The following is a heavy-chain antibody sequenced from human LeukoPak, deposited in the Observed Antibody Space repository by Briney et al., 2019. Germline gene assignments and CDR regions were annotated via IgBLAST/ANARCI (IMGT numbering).Heavy chain of an antibody. CDR1: GFTFSSFA. CDR2: FRGSDGST. V-gene: IGHV3-23*01. J-gene: IGHJ4*02. Sequence: PGGSLILSCAASGFTFSSFAMSWVRQAPGKGLEWVSGFRGSDGSTDYADSVKGRFTIFRDNSKNTLYLQMTSLRADDTAVYYCAKSEQEPMNYFDYWGQGTLVIVSS. CDR3: AKSEQEPMNYFDY.